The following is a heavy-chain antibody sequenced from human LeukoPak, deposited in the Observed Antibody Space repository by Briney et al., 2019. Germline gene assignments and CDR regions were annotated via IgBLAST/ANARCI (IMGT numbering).Heavy chain of an antibody. CDR3: ARDWRSKPIGY. D-gene: IGHD3-16*01. J-gene: IGHJ4*02. CDR1: GFTFSNAW. V-gene: IGHV3-11*04. Sequence: TPGGSLRLSCAASGFTFSNAWMSWVRQAPGKGLEWVSYISSSGSTIYYADSVKGRFTISRDNAKNSLYLQMNSLRAEDTAVYYCARDWRSKPIGYWGQETLVTVSS. CDR2: ISSSGSTI.